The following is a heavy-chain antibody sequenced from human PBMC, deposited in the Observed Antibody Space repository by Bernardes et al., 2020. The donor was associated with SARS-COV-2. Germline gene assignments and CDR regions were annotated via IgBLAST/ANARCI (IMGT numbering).Heavy chain of an antibody. CDR1: GFTFNTYC. D-gene: IGHD2-2*01. CDR3: ARGGSSQDY. V-gene: IGHV3-74*01. Sequence: GGSLRLSCAASGFTFNTYCMHWVRQAPGKGLVWVSRINSDASTTNYADSVKGRFTIPRDNAKSTLYLQMNSLRFEDTAVYYCARGGSSQDYWGQGTLVTVS. J-gene: IGHJ4*02. CDR2: INSDASTT.